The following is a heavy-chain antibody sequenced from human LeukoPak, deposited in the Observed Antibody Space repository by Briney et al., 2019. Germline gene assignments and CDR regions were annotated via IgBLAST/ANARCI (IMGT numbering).Heavy chain of an antibody. Sequence: ASVKVSCKASGYTFTGYYMHWVRQAPGQGLEWMGWINPNSGGTNYAQKFQGRVTMTSDTSIITAYMELSRLRSDDTAVYYCAREGVVVPAAARPFDYWGQGTLVTVSS. V-gene: IGHV1-2*02. J-gene: IGHJ4*02. CDR3: AREGVVVPAAARPFDY. CDR1: GYTFTGYY. D-gene: IGHD2-2*01. CDR2: INPNSGGT.